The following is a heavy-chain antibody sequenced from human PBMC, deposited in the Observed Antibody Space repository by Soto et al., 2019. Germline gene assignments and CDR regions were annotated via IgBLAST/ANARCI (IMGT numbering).Heavy chain of an antibody. CDR2: ISGSGGST. CDR3: ANPGYCSGGSCSRFDY. D-gene: IGHD2-15*01. Sequence: DVHLLQSGGGLVQPGGSLRLSCAASGFTFGSYAMSWVRQAPGKGLEWVSAISGSGGSTYYADSVKGRFTISRDNSKSTLYLQMNSLRAEDTAVYYCANPGYCSGGSCSRFDYWGQGTLVTVSS. CDR1: GFTFGSYA. V-gene: IGHV3-23*01. J-gene: IGHJ4*02.